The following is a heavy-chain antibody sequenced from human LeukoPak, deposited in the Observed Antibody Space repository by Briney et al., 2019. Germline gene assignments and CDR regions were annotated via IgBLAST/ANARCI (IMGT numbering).Heavy chain of an antibody. D-gene: IGHD3-16*01. CDR3: PLWALGDSDH. V-gene: IGHV3-7*02. Sequence: PGGSLRLSCEASGFTSSSYLLNWVRQAPGKGLEWVANIKQDGSEKYYVDSVKGRFTISRDNARNSLYLQMNSLRVEDTAVYYCPLWALGDSDHWGQGTLVTVSS. CDR1: GFTSSSYL. J-gene: IGHJ4*02. CDR2: IKQDGSEK.